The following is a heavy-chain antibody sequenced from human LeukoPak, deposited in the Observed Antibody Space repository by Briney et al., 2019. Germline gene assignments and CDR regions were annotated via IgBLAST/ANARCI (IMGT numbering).Heavy chain of an antibody. D-gene: IGHD3-22*01. J-gene: IGHJ4*02. CDR2: INPNSGGT. CDR3: ARVGYDSSGYYHFDY. CDR1: GYTFTGYY. Sequence: ASVKVSCKASGYTFTGYYMNWVRQAPGQGLEWMGWINPNSGGTNYAQKFQGRVTMTRDTSISTAYMELSRLRSDDTAVYYCARVGYDSSGYYHFDYWGQGTLVTVSS. V-gene: IGHV1-2*02.